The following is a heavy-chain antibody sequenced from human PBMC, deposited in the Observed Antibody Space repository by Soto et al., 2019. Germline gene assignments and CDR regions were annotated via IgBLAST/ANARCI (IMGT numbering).Heavy chain of an antibody. CDR2: ISGSGGST. J-gene: IGHJ6*02. CDR3: AKGRGTYYSYDMDV. D-gene: IGHD3-10*01. CDR1: GGRISSYA. V-gene: IGHV3-23*01. Sequence: VGSLRVSCAASGGRISSYARSCVRQAPGKGLEWVSGISGSGGSTYFADSVKGRFAISRDNSKNTLYLQMNSLRAEDTAVYYCAKGRGTYYSYDMDVWGQGTAVTVSS.